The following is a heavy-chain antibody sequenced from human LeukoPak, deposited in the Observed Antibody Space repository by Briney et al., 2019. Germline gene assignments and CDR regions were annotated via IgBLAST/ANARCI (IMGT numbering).Heavy chain of an antibody. V-gene: IGHV1-69*01. J-gene: IGHJ4*02. CDR3: ARADLYYDSSGYYFDY. D-gene: IGHD3-22*01. CDR2: IIPIFGTA. Sequence: SVKVSCKASGGTFSSYAISWVRQAPGRGLEWMGGIIPIFGTANYAQKFQGRVTITADESTSTAYMELSNLRSEDTAVYYCARADLYYDSSGYYFDYWGQGTLVTVSS. CDR1: GGTFSSYA.